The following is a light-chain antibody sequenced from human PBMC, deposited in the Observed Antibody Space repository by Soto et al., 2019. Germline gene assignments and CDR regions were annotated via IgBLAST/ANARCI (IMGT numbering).Light chain of an antibody. CDR3: QQYYSKPLT. V-gene: IGKV4-1*01. CDR1: QSVLYSSNNKNY. CDR2: WAS. Sequence: DIVMTQSPDSLAVSLGERATINCKSSQSVLYSSNNKNYLAWYQQKPGQPPKLLIYWASTRESGVPDRFSGRGSGTDFTLTISSLQAEDVAVYYCQQYYSKPLTFGGGTKVEIK. J-gene: IGKJ4*01.